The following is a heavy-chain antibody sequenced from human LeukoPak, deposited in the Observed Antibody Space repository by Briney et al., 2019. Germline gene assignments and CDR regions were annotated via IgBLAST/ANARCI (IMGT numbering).Heavy chain of an antibody. D-gene: IGHD5-24*01. CDR3: VRDNTYKFDY. CDR2: INTFGITA. CDR1: GFTFSSYW. J-gene: IGHJ4*02. V-gene: IGHV3-74*01. Sequence: GGSLRLSCAVSGFTFSSYWMNWVRQVPAKGLVWVSHINTFGITATYADSVKGRFTISRDNANNTLYLQMNSLRVEDTAVYYCVRDNTYKFDYWGQGTLVTVSS.